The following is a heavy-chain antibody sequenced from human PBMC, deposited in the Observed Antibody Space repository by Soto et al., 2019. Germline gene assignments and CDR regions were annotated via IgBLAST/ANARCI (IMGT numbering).Heavy chain of an antibody. CDR1: GGSISSGVYY. Sequence: SETLSLTCTVSGGSISSGVYYWIWIRQHPGKVLEWIGYIYYSGSTYYNPSLKSRVTISVDTSKNQFSLKLSSVTAADTAVYYCARGHGVPAAIYYYYGMDVWGQGTTVTFSS. CDR2: IYYSGST. D-gene: IGHD2-2*01. V-gene: IGHV4-31*03. CDR3: ARGHGVPAAIYYYYGMDV. J-gene: IGHJ6*02.